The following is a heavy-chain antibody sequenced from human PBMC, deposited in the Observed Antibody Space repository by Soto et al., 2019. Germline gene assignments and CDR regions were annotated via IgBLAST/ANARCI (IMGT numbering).Heavy chain of an antibody. Sequence: ASETLSLTCTVSGGSVSSGSYYWSWIRQPPGKGLEWIGYIYYSGITNYTPSLKSRVTISVDMSKNQFSLKLSSVTAADTAVYYCARVDYDSSGYPTYLFDYWGQGTLVTVSS. CDR3: ARVDYDSSGYPTYLFDY. J-gene: IGHJ4*02. CDR1: GGSVSSGSYY. V-gene: IGHV4-61*01. D-gene: IGHD3-22*01. CDR2: IYYSGIT.